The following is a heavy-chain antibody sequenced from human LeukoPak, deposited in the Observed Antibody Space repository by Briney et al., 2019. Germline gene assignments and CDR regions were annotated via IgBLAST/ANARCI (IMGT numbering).Heavy chain of an antibody. CDR2: IYPGDSDT. V-gene: IGHV5-51*01. CDR3: ARGGINDYGDYVNWFDP. J-gene: IGHJ5*02. CDR1: GNTFTNYW. Sequence: GESLKISCKGSGNTFTNYWIGWVRQLPGKGLEWMGIIYPGDSDTRYSPSFQGQVTISADKSISTAYLQWSSLKASDTAMYYCARGGINDYGDYVNWFDPWGQGTLVTVSS. D-gene: IGHD4-17*01.